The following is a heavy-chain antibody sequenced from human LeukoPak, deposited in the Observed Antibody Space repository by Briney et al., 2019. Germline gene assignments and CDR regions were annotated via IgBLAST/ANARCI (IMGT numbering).Heavy chain of an antibody. J-gene: IGHJ4*02. Sequence: ASVKVSCKASGYTFTGYYMHWVRQAPGQGLEWMGRINPNSGGTNYAQKFQGRVTMTRDTSISTAYMELSRLRSDDTAVYYCARGYCSGGSCPTFFDYWGQGTRVTVSS. CDR3: ARGYCSGGSCPTFFDY. CDR2: INPNSGGT. V-gene: IGHV1-2*06. CDR1: GYTFTGYY. D-gene: IGHD2-15*01.